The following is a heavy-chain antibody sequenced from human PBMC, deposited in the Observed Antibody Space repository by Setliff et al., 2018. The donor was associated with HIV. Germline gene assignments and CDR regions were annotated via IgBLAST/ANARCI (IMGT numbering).Heavy chain of an antibody. CDR2: IIPLFGTT. D-gene: IGHD3-22*01. CDR1: GGTFSSYA. J-gene: IGHJ1*01. Sequence: SVKVSCKASGGTFSSYALSWVRQAPGQGLEWMGGIIPLFGTTKSAQKFQGRVTITADESTSTAYMELSSLRSEDTAVYYCARDPFPSTNYYDSSAYPFAEYFQHWGQGTLVTVSS. CDR3: ARDPFPSTNYYDSSAYPFAEYFQH. V-gene: IGHV1-69*13.